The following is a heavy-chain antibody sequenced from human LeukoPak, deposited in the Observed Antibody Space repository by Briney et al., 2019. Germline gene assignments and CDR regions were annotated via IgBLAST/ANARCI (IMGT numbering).Heavy chain of an antibody. V-gene: IGHV3-23*01. CDR2: ISSSAIAT. Sequence: GGSLRLSCAASGFTFSSYAMSWVRQAPGKGLEWVSVISSSAIATYYADSVRGRFTISRDNSKNILYLQMNSLRAEDTAVYYCAKGIAAAGGYYFDYWGQGTQVTVSS. D-gene: IGHD6-13*01. CDR1: GFTFSSYA. CDR3: AKGIAAAGGYYFDY. J-gene: IGHJ4*02.